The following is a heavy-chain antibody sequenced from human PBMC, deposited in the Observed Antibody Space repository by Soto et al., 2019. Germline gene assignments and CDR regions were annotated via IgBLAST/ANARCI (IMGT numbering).Heavy chain of an antibody. Sequence: SDTLSLTCAVSGYSISSGYYWGWIRQPPGKGLEWIGSIYHSGSTYYNPSLKSRVTISVDTSKNQFSLKLSSVTAADTAVYYCSRDPFFSDELFDYWGQGTLVTVSS. D-gene: IGHD3-3*02. CDR3: SRDPFFSDELFDY. V-gene: IGHV4-38-2*02. CDR2: IYHSGST. CDR1: GYSISSGYY. J-gene: IGHJ4*02.